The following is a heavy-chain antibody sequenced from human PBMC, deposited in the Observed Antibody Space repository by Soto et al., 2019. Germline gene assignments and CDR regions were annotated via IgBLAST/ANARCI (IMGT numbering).Heavy chain of an antibody. V-gene: IGHV4-59*02. Sequence: SETQSLTSTVSGGSVSSYYWSWVRQPPGKRPEWIAYIYNGGTTNYNPSLKSRLTISLDTSKNQFSLKLSSVTAADTAVYFCARGGPSSKWLDPWGQGIQVTVSP. CDR3: ARGGPSSKWLDP. J-gene: IGHJ5*02. CDR1: GGSVSSYY. CDR2: IYNGGTT.